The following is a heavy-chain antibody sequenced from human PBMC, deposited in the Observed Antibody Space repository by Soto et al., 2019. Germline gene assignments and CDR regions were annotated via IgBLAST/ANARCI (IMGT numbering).Heavy chain of an antibody. V-gene: IGHV4-31*02. J-gene: IGHJ4*02. CDR3: ARSRDSYGTWDY. CDR2: IYYSGST. CDR1: GGSISSGGYY. D-gene: IGHD5-18*01. Sequence: TSETLSLTCTVSGGSISSGGYYWSWIRQHPGKGLEWIGYIYYSGSTYYNPSLKSRVTISVDTSKNQFSLKLSSVTAADTAVYYCARSRDSYGTWDYWGQGTLVTVSS.